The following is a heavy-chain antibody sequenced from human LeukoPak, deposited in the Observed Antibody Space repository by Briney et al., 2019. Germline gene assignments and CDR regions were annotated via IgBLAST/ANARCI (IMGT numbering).Heavy chain of an antibody. J-gene: IGHJ4*02. D-gene: IGHD3-9*01. CDR1: EYIFITDY. V-gene: IGHV1-46*01. CDR3: ARDFLTGAGTFDY. CDR2: INPSGDSA. Sequence: ASVNVSCKASEYIFITDYIHWVRQAPGQGLEWMGTINPSGDSATYAQNFQGRVTMTRDTSTSTVYMELSSLTSEDTAVYYCARDFLTGAGTFDYWGQGTLVTVSS.